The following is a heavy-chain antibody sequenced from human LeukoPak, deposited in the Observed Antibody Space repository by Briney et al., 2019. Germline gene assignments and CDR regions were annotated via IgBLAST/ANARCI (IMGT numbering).Heavy chain of an antibody. Sequence: ETLSLTCTVSGGSVGSENSYWNWIRQPAGKGLEWIGRIYADGSSTYNPSLKSRVTMSVDPSKNQVSLRLSSVTAADTAVYYCARWFCTNNICYHLDVWGKGTTVTVSS. V-gene: IGHV4-61*10. J-gene: IGHJ6*03. CDR1: GGSVGSENSY. CDR2: IYADGSS. D-gene: IGHD2-8*01. CDR3: ARWFCTNNICYHLDV.